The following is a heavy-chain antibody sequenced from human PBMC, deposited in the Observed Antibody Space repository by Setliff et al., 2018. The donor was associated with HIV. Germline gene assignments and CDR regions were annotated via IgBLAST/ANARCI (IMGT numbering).Heavy chain of an antibody. Sequence: SVKVSCKTSGGTFSSFALSWVRQAPGQGLEWMGGIIPAFGIANYAQKFQDRVTITADKSTDTAYMELSSLRSEDTAVYYCARAQYQLLEPPTYNWFDPWGQGTLVTVSS. CDR2: IIPAFGIA. CDR3: ARAQYQLLEPPTYNWFDP. J-gene: IGHJ5*02. D-gene: IGHD2-2*01. V-gene: IGHV1-69*10. CDR1: GGTFSSFA.